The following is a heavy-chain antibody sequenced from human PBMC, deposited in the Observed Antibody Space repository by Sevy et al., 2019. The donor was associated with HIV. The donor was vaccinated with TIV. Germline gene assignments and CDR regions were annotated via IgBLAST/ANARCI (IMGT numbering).Heavy chain of an antibody. V-gene: IGHV4-59*01. J-gene: IGHJ4*02. CDR2: IYYSGST. Sequence: SETLSLTYTVSGGSISSYYWSGIRQPPGKGLEWIGYIYYSGSTNYNPSLKSRVTISVDTSKNQFSLKLSSVTAADTAVYYCARETGYSSGWYRAYYFDYWGQGTLVTVSS. CDR3: ARETGYSSGWYRAYYFDY. D-gene: IGHD6-19*01. CDR1: GGSISSYY.